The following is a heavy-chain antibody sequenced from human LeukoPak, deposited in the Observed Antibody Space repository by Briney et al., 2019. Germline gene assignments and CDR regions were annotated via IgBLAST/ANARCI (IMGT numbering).Heavy chain of an antibody. V-gene: IGHV1-69*04. CDR3: ARGGSSYDY. D-gene: IGHD6-13*01. CDR2: IIPILGIA. Sequence: SVKVSCKASGGTFNSYAISWVRQAPGQGREWMGRIIPILGIANYAQKFQGRVTITADKSTSTAYMELSSLRSEDTAVYYCARGGSSYDYWCQGTLVTVSS. CDR1: GGTFNSYA. J-gene: IGHJ4*02.